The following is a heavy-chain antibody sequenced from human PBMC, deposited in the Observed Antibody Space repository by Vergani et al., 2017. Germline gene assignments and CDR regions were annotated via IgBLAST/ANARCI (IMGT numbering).Heavy chain of an antibody. J-gene: IGHJ4*02. CDR1: GFTVSSNY. CDR3: ARATNQWLQYYFDY. D-gene: IGHD6-19*01. Sequence: EVQLVESGGGLIQPGGSLRLSCAASGFTVSSNYMSWVRQAPGKGLEWVSVIYSGGSTYYADSVKGRFTISRDNSKNTLYLQMNSLRAEDTAVYYCARATNQWLQYYFDYWGQGTLVTVSS. V-gene: IGHV3-53*01. CDR2: IYSGGST.